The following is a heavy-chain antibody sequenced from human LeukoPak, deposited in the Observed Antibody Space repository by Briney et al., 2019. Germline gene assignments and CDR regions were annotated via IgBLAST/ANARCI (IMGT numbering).Heavy chain of an antibody. J-gene: IGHJ6*03. CDR1: GYTFTGYY. D-gene: IGHD2-15*01. Sequence: PWASVTVSCMASGYTFTGYYMHWVRQPPGQGLEWMGWINPNSGGTNYAQKFQGRVTMTRDTSISTAYMELSRLRSDDTTVYYCARDLMRGTATYYMDVWGKGTTVTISS. CDR2: INPNSGGT. CDR3: ARDLMRGTATYYMDV. V-gene: IGHV1-2*02.